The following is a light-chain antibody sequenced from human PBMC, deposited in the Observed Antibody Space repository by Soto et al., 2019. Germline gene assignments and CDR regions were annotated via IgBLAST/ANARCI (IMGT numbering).Light chain of an antibody. Sequence: QSLLTQPASVSGSPGQSITISCTGASSDVGLYDFVSWYQQHPGKAPKLLIYEVTYRPSGVSSRFSGSKSGNTASLTISGLQAEDEADYYCNSYTRFSTYVFGTGTKLTVL. CDR3: NSYTRFSTYV. V-gene: IGLV2-14*01. CDR2: EVT. CDR1: SSDVGLYDF. J-gene: IGLJ1*01.